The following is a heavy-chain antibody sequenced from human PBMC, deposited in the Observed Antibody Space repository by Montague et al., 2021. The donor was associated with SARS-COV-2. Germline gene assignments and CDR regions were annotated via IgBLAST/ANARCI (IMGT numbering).Heavy chain of an antibody. CDR1: GGSFSRYY. J-gene: IGHJ3*02. D-gene: IGHD3-16*01. V-gene: IGHV3-33*06. CDR2: IWYDGSNN. CDR3: AKGSVWGAFDI. Sequence: LSLTCAVSGGSFSRYYWSWIRQPPGKGLEWMAVIWYDGSNNYYADSVKGRFTISRDNSKNTLYLQMNSLRAEDTAVYYCAKGSVWGAFDIWGQGTMVTVSS.